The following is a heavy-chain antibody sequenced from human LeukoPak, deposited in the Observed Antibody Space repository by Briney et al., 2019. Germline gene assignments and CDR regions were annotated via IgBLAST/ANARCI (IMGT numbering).Heavy chain of an antibody. Sequence: GSLRLSCAVSGFTITSNWMYWVRQAPGRGLVWVSRIKSDETTAVYADSVKGRFTISRDNAKNTLYLQMNSLRVEDTAVYYCATVFKGSSLEDYWGRGTLVTVSS. J-gene: IGHJ4*02. CDR3: ATVFKGSSLEDY. CDR2: IKSDETTA. CDR1: GFTITSNW. V-gene: IGHV3-74*03. D-gene: IGHD3-10*01.